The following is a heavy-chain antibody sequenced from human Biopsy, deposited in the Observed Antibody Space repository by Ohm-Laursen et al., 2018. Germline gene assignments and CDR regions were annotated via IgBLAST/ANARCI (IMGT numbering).Heavy chain of an antibody. V-gene: IGHV4-4*08. J-gene: IGHJ4*02. CDR3: ARHDRSGYWGLDY. D-gene: IGHD3-22*01. Sequence: SETLSLTCIVSGGSLNNHYWSWIRQSPGKGLEWLAYIYSSGRTNYNPSLKSRIIVSVDTSKNQLSLKVPSVTATDTAMYYCARHDRSGYWGLDYWGQGALVTVSA. CDR1: GGSLNNHY. CDR2: IYSSGRT.